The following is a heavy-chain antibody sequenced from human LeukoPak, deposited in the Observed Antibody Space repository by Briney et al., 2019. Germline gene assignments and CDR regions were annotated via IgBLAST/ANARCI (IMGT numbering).Heavy chain of an antibody. V-gene: IGHV3-23*01. D-gene: IGHD6-19*01. J-gene: IGHJ4*02. Sequence: GGSLRLSCAASGFSFSTYAMSWVRQAPGRGPEWVSAISDSGGRTYYADSVKGRFTISRDNSKNTLYLQMNSLRAEDTAVYYCAKGSGWYVWGQGTLVTVSS. CDR2: ISDSGGRT. CDR1: GFSFSTYA. CDR3: AKGSGWYV.